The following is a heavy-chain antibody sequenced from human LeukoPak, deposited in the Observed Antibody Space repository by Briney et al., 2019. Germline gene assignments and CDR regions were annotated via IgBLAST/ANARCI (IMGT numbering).Heavy chain of an antibody. D-gene: IGHD5-24*01. CDR2: ISYDGSNK. CDR1: GFTFSSYA. CDR3: ASSRDGYSKVFDY. V-gene: IGHV3-30*04. J-gene: IGHJ4*02. Sequence: SCKASGFTFSSYAMHWVRQAPGKGLEWVAVISYDGSNKYYADSVKGRFTISRDNSKNTLYLQMNSLRAEDTAVYYCASSRDGYSKVFDYWGQGTLVTVSS.